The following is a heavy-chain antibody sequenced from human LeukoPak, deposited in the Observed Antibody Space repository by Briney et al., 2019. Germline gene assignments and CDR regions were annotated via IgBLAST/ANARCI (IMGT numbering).Heavy chain of an antibody. Sequence: ASVKVSCKASGYTFTGHYMHWVRQAPGQGLEWMGWINPNSGGTNYAQKFQGRVTMTRDTSISTAYMELSRLRSDDTAVYYCARGRYTRDYFDYWGQGTLVTVSS. V-gene: IGHV1-2*02. CDR2: INPNSGGT. CDR3: ARGRYTRDYFDY. CDR1: GYTFTGHY. J-gene: IGHJ4*02. D-gene: IGHD3-9*01.